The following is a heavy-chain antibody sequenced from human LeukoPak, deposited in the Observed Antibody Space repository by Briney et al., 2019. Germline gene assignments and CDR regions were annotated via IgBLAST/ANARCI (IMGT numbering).Heavy chain of an antibody. Sequence: GGSLRLSCAASGFTLSSYSMNWVRQAPGKGLEWVSAISGSGGSTYYADSVKGRFTIPRDNSKNTLYLQMNSLRAEDTAVYYCAKGNPYYDILTGYYPEDHYFDYWGQGTLVTVSS. J-gene: IGHJ4*02. D-gene: IGHD3-9*01. CDR1: GFTLSSYS. CDR3: AKGNPYYDILTGYYPEDHYFDY. CDR2: ISGSGGST. V-gene: IGHV3-23*01.